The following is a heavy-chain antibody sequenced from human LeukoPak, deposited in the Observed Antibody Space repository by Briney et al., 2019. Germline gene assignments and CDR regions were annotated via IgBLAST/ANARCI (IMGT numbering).Heavy chain of an antibody. V-gene: IGHV3-11*01. CDR1: GFTFSDYY. CDR2: ISCSGSTI. J-gene: IGHJ4*02. Sequence: PGGSLRLSCAASGFTFSDYYMSWIRQAPGKGLEWVSYISCSGSTIYYADSVKGRFTISSDNAKNSLYLQMNSLRAEDTAVYYCARESIHSSGYYYGNYFDFWGQGTLVTVSS. D-gene: IGHD3-22*01. CDR3: ARESIHSSGYYYGNYFDF.